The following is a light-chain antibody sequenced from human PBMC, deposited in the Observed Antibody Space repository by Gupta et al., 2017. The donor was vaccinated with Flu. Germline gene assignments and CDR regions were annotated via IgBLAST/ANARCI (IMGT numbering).Light chain of an antibody. CDR2: EVP. J-gene: IGLJ3*02. CDR3: TSFPETNARV. Sequence: SSTLSTTGTGSDVGFDNSFSCYQQRPGNPPQLLIYEVPLRPSGVSTRFSGSKSDNTASLAIPGLQAEGEADYSCTSFPETNARVFGGGTKVTVL. CDR1: GSDVGFDNS. V-gene: IGLV2-14*01.